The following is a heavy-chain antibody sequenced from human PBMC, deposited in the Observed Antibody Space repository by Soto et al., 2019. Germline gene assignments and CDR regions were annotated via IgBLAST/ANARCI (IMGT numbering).Heavy chain of an antibody. Sequence: GGSLRLSCAASGFTFSSYDMHWVRQATGKGLEWVLAIGTAGDTYYPGSVKGRFTISRENAKNSLYLQMNSLRAGDTAVYYCARYVKSYVQAFDIWGQGTMVTVSS. D-gene: IGHD1-26*01. CDR2: IGTAGDT. V-gene: IGHV3-13*01. CDR3: ARYVKSYVQAFDI. J-gene: IGHJ3*02. CDR1: GFTFSSYD.